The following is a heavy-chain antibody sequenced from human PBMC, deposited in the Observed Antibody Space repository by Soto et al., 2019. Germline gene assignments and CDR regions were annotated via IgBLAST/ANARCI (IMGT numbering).Heavy chain of an antibody. CDR1: GYIFANGW. V-gene: IGHV5-51*01. CDR3: ARRVAAHPYFDF. D-gene: IGHD6-6*01. Sequence: GESLKISCKGSGYIFANGWIAWVRQMPGKGLEWMGIIFPGDSDTRYSPSFQGQVTISADKSINTAYLQWSSLKASGTAVYYCARRVAAHPYFDFWGQGALVTVSS. J-gene: IGHJ4*02. CDR2: IFPGDSDT.